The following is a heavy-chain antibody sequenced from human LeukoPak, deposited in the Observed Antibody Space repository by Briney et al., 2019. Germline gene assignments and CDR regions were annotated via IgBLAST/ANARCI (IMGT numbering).Heavy chain of an antibody. CDR2: IIPIFGTA. CDR1: GGTFSSYA. CDR3: ASRLYCSNARCRNFPFAY. Sequence: SVKVSCKASGGTFSSYAINWVRQAPGQGLEWMGGIIPIFGTANYAQKFQDRATITADESTSTAYMELSSLRSEDTAIYYCASRLYCSNARCRNFPFAYWGQGTLVTVSS. V-gene: IGHV1-69*01. D-gene: IGHD2-2*01. J-gene: IGHJ4*02.